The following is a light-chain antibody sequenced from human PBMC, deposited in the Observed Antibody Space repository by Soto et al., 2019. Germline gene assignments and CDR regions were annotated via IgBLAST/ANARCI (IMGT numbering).Light chain of an antibody. V-gene: IGKV1-33*01. J-gene: IGKJ4*01. CDR3: QQYEDLPLT. Sequence: DIQMTQSPSSLSASVGDRVTITCQASQDISNYLNWYQQKPGKAPKFLIFDASNVETGVPSRFSGSGSGTDFTFTIHSLQPEDAATYYCQQYEDLPLTFGGGTKVGIK. CDR1: QDISNY. CDR2: DAS.